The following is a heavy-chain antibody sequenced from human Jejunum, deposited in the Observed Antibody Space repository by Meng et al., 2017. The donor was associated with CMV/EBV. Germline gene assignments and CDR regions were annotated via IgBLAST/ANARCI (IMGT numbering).Heavy chain of an antibody. V-gene: IGHV3-11*05. J-gene: IGHJ4*02. CDR1: GFSFRDYY. CDR2: ISGSSTVT. Sequence: QVQVGGSGGGLGEPGGSLRLSCKASGFSFRDYYMTWIRHTPGKGPEWLAYISGSSTVTNYADSVKGRFTISRDNVNNLLYLQMNSLRADDTAVYYCTRDPRACDYWGQGTLVTVSS. CDR3: TRDPRACDY.